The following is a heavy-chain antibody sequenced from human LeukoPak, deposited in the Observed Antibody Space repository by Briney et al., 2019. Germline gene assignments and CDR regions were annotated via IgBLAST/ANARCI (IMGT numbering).Heavy chain of an antibody. V-gene: IGHV3-33*01. Sequence: GGSLRLSCAASGFTFSSYGMHWVRQAPGKGLEWVAVIWYDGSNKYYADSVKGRFTISRDNSKNTLYLQMNSLRAEDTAVYYCARDAYSSGWTFDYWSQGTLVTVSS. CDR1: GFTFSSYG. J-gene: IGHJ4*02. CDR2: IWYDGSNK. D-gene: IGHD6-19*01. CDR3: ARDAYSSGWTFDY.